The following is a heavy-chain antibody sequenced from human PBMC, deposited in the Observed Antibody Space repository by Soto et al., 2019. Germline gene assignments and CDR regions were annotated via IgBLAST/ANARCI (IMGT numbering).Heavy chain of an antibody. J-gene: IGHJ5*02. D-gene: IGHD2-15*01. CDR3: ARVRDCSGGTCYSWWFDP. CDR2: NYNSGST. CDR1: GGSISSYY. V-gene: IGHV4-59*01. Sequence: QVRLQESGPGLVKPSETLSLTRTVSGGSISSYYWSWIRQPPGKGLEWIGHNYNSGSTSYNSSLKCRGTISVDTSKSQLSLKLSSVTAADTAVYYCARVRDCSGGTCYSWWFDPWGQGTLVTVSS.